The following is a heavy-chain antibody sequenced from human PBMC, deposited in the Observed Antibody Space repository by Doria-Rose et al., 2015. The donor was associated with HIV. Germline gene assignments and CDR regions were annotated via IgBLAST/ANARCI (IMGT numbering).Heavy chain of an antibody. CDR2: IFSDDAG. Sequence: ESGPVLVKPTGTLTLTCTVSGVSLSSPGMGVSWIRQPPGKALEWLANIFSDDAGSYKTSLMSRLTISRGTSKSQVVLTMTDMDPVDTATYYCARIKSSRWYHKYYFDFWGQGTLVIVSA. V-gene: IGHV2-26*01. J-gene: IGHJ4*02. CDR3: ARIKSSRWYHKYYFDF. D-gene: IGHD6-13*01. CDR1: GVSLSSPGMG.